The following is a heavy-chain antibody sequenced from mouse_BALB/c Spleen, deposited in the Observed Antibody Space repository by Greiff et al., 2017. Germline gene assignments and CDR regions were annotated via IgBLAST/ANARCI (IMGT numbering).Heavy chain of an antibody. J-gene: IGHJ2*01. CDR1: GFNIKDYY. V-gene: IGHV14-4*02. CDR3: NVLGPGY. D-gene: IGHD3-3*01. CDR2: IDPENGDT. Sequence: VQLQQPGAELVRSGASVKLSCTASGFNIKDYYMHWVKQRPEQGLEWIGWIDPENGDTEYAPKFQGKATMTADTSSNTAYLQLSSLTSEDTAVYYCNVLGPGYWGQGTTLTVSS.